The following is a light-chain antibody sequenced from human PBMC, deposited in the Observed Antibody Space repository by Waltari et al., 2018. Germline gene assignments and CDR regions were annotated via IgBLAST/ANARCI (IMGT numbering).Light chain of an antibody. CDR3: SSYTSSISLA. Sequence: QSALTQPASVSGSPGQSIPISCTGTSSDVGGYNYVSWYHQHPGRAPKLLIYEVSNRPSGVSNRFSGSKSGNTASLTISGLQAEDEADYYCSSYTSSISLAFGGGTKLTVL. V-gene: IGLV2-14*01. CDR2: EVS. CDR1: SSDVGGYNY. J-gene: IGLJ2*01.